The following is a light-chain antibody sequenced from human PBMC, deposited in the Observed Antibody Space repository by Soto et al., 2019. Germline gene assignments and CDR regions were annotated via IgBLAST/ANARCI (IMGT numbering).Light chain of an antibody. CDR1: QNIRNY. V-gene: IGKV3-11*01. Sequence: EIVLTQSPATLSLSPGERATLSCRASQNIRNYLGWYQQKPGQAPRLLIYDASNRATGIPARFSGSGSGTDFTLTISSQEPEDVAVYYCQQRSNWPLTFGGGTKVEIK. J-gene: IGKJ4*01. CDR3: QQRSNWPLT. CDR2: DAS.